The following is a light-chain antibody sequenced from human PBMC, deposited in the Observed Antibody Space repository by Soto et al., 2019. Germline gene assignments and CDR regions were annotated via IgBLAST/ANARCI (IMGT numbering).Light chain of an antibody. CDR3: QQYNSYSPLT. V-gene: IGKV1-5*01. CDR2: DAF. Sequence: DIQMTQSPSSLSASVGDRVTITCRASQSISSWLAWYQQKPGKAPKLLIFDAFSLESGVPSRFSGSRSGTEFTLTISSLQPDDYATYHCQQYNSYSPLTFGGGTKVEIK. CDR1: QSISSW. J-gene: IGKJ4*01.